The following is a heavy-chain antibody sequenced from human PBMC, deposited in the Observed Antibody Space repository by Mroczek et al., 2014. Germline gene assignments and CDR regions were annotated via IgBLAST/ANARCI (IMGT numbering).Heavy chain of an antibody. J-gene: IGHJ1*01. D-gene: IGHD6-19*01. CDR1: GFTFSSYG. CDR3: AKDQFGYSSGLWD. Sequence: ESGGGVVQPGRSLRLSCAASGFTFSSYGMHWVRQAPGKGLEWVAVISYDGSNKYYADSVKGRFTISRDNSKNTLYLQMNSLRAEDTAVYYCAKDQFGYSSGLWDWGQGTLVTVSS. CDR2: ISYDGSNK. V-gene: IGHV3-30*18.